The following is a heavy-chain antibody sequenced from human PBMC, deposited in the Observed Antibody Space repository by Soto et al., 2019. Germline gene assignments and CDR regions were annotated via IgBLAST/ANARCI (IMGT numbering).Heavy chain of an antibody. Sequence: GSLRLSCAAPVFTFSSYGMHWVREAPGKGLEWVAVISSDGSNKYYADSVKGRFTISRDNSKNTLYLQMNSLRAEDTAVYYCAKDIDYYDSSGYLDAFDIWGQGTMVTVSS. CDR1: VFTFSSYG. J-gene: IGHJ3*02. D-gene: IGHD3-22*01. CDR2: ISSDGSNK. CDR3: AKDIDYYDSSGYLDAFDI. V-gene: IGHV3-30*18.